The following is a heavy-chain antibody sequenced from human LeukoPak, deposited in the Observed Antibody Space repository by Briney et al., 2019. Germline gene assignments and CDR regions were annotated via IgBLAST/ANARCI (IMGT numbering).Heavy chain of an antibody. CDR2: TNQDASDG. CDR1: GFTFSTYW. J-gene: IGHJ4*02. Sequence: GGSLRLSCAASGFTFSTYWMNWVRQTPGKGLEWVAITNQDASDGYYVDSVKGRFTVSRDNAENSLYLQMSGLRAEDTAVYYCAREFLNDYDFWSGQGVYYFDYWGQGTLVTVSS. V-gene: IGHV3-7*01. D-gene: IGHD3-3*01. CDR3: AREFLNDYDFWSGQGVYYFDY.